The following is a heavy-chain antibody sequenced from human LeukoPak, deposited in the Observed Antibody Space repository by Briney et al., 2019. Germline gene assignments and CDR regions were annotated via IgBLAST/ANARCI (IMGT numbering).Heavy chain of an antibody. Sequence: PSETLSLTCAVSGGSISSSNWWSWVRQPPGKGLEWIGSIYYSGSTYYNPSLKSRVTISVDTSKNQFSLKLSSVTAADTAVYYCARSVYTRYYYYMDVWGKGTTVTVSS. J-gene: IGHJ6*03. CDR3: ARSVYTRYYYYMDV. D-gene: IGHD3-16*02. CDR1: GGSISSSNW. V-gene: IGHV4-39*01. CDR2: IYYSGST.